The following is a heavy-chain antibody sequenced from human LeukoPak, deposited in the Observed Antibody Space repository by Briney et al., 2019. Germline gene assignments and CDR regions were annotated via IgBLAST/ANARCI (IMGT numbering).Heavy chain of an antibody. CDR1: GFTFDDYA. D-gene: IGHD2-15*01. CDR2: ISWNSGSI. V-gene: IGHV3-9*03. J-gene: IGHJ5*02. CDR3: AKGQGYCSGGSCYSGWFDP. Sequence: PGGSLRLSCAASGFTFDDYAMHWVRQAPGKGLEWVSGISWNSGSIGYADSVKGRFTISRDNAKNSLYLQMNSLRAEDMALYYCAKGQGYCSGGSCYSGWFDPWGQGTLVTVSS.